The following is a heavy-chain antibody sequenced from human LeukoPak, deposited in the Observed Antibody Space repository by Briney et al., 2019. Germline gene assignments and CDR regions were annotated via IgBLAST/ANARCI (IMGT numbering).Heavy chain of an antibody. CDR3: ASPLFNSRSRDFQH. V-gene: IGHV4-34*01. CDR2: INHSGST. J-gene: IGHJ1*01. D-gene: IGHD2-21*01. CDR1: GGSFSGYY. Sequence: SETLSLTCAVYGGSFSGYYWSWIRQPPGEGLEWIGEINHSGSTNYNPSLKSRVTISVDTSKNQFSLKLSSVTAADTAVYYCASPLFNSRSRDFQHWGQGTLVTVSS.